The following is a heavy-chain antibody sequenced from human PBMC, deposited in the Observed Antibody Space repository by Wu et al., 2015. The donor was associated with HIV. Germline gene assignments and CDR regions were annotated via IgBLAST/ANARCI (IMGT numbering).Heavy chain of an antibody. V-gene: IGHV4-34*02. CDR1: GGSFSDYY. D-gene: IGHD6-13*01. CDR2: LSHTGNS. Sequence: QVQLQQWGAGLLKPSETLSLTCSVFGGSFSDYYWSWIRQSPGKGLEWIGELSHTGNSYYNPSLKRRVTVSVDKSKSQFSVRLTSVTDADTAIYYCAISRYSNTWFPPPFDSWGQGTLVTVSS. CDR3: AISRYSNTWFPPPFDS. J-gene: IGHJ4*02.